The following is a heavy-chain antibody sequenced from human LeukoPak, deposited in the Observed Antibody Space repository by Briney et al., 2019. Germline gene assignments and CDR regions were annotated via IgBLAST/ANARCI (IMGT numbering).Heavy chain of an antibody. CDR1: XGSIXSXX. CDR3: ARAPLTPVMYDY. J-gene: IGHJ4*02. V-gene: IGHV4-4*07. D-gene: IGHD4-23*01. CDR2: IYTSGGT. Sequence: TVXXGSIXSXXWSWIRXPAGXXLEGIGRIYTSGGTNYNPSLKSRVTMSVDTSKNQFSLKLSSVTAADTAVYYCARAPLTPVMYDYWGLGTLVIVSS.